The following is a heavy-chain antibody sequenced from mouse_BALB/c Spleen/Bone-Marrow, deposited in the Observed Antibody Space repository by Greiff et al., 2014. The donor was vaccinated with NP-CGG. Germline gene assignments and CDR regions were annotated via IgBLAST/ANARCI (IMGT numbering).Heavy chain of an antibody. CDR2: ISSGGHYT. CDR3: TGRGNWDGRNARDY. V-gene: IGHV5-6*01. J-gene: IGHJ4*01. D-gene: IGHD4-1*01. Sequence: EVQLQQSGGDLVKPGGSLKLSCAASGFTFSSYGMSWVRQTPDKRLEWVATISSGGHYTYYLDSVKGRFTISRDNAKNTLYLQMSSLKSEDTAMFYSTGRGNWDGRNARDYWGQGPSVTVPS. CDR1: GFTFSSYG.